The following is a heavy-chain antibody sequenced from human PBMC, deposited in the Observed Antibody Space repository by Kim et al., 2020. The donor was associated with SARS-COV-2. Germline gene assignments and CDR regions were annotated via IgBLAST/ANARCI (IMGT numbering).Heavy chain of an antibody. Sequence: GESLKISCKGSGYSFSTYWIAWVRQMSGKGLEWMGMIYAGDSDTRYRPSFQGQVTISVDKFINTAYLQWSSLMASDTGMYYCARQKSRSKLWFGESRFDIWGQGTMVTVSS. D-gene: IGHD3-10*01. CDR2: IYAGDSDT. CDR3: ARQKSRSKLWFGESRFDI. J-gene: IGHJ3*02. V-gene: IGHV5-51*01. CDR1: GYSFSTYW.